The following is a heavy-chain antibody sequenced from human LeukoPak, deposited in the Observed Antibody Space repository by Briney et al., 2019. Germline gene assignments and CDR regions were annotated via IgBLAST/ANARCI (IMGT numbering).Heavy chain of an antibody. Sequence: SETLSLTCAVYGGSFSGYYWSWIRQPPGEGLEWIGEINHSGSTNYNPSLKSRVTISVDMSKNQFSLKLSSVTAADTAVYYCARMRGGYSRLDYWGQGTLVTVSS. J-gene: IGHJ4*02. CDR2: INHSGST. D-gene: IGHD5-18*01. CDR3: ARMRGGYSRLDY. CDR1: GGSFSGYY. V-gene: IGHV4-34*01.